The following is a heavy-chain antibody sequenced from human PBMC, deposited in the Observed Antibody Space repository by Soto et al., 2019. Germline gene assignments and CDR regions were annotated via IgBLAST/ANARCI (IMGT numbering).Heavy chain of an antibody. V-gene: IGHV3-73*01. D-gene: IGHD3-3*01. CDR1: GFTFSGSA. CDR2: IRSKANSYAT. Sequence: GESLKISCAASGFTFSGSAMHWVRQASGKGLEWVGRIRSKANSYATAYAASVKGRFTISRDDSKNTAYLQMNSLKTEDTAVYYCTTFFDAFDIWGQGTMVTVSS. J-gene: IGHJ3*02. CDR3: TTFFDAFDI.